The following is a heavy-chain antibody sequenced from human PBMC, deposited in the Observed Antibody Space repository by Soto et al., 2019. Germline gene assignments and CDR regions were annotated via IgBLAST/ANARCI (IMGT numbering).Heavy chain of an antibody. V-gene: IGHV5-10-1*01. J-gene: IGHJ6*02. CDR3: ARGGYDFWSGNYYYYGMDV. D-gene: IGHD3-3*01. Sequence: PGESLKISCKGSGYSFTSYWISWVRQMPGKGLEWMGRIDPSDSYTNYSPSFQGHVTISADKSISTAYLQWSSLKASDTAMYYCARGGYDFWSGNYYYYGMDVWGQGTTVTVSS. CDR1: GYSFTSYW. CDR2: IDPSDSYT.